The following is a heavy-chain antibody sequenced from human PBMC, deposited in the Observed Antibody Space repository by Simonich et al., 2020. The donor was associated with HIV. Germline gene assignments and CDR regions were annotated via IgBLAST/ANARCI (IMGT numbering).Heavy chain of an antibody. CDR2: IWYDGSNK. CDR1: GFTFSSYG. CDR3: ARAIFGVVIRNYGMDV. Sequence: QVQLVESGGGVVQPGRSLRLSCAASGFTFSSYGMHWVRQAPGKGVEVVAVIWYDGSNKYYADSVKGRFTISGDNSKNTLYLQMNSLRAEDTAVYYCARAIFGVVIRNYGMDVWGQGTTVTVSS. D-gene: IGHD3-3*01. V-gene: IGHV3-33*01. J-gene: IGHJ6*02.